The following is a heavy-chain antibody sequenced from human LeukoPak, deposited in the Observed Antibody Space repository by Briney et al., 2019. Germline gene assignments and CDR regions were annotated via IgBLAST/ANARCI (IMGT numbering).Heavy chain of an antibody. J-gene: IGHJ4*02. CDR1: GFTFSTYW. V-gene: IGHV3-74*01. CDR2: IKSDGSDT. CDR3: VGRDY. Sequence: GGSLRLSCAASGFTFSTYWMHWVRQAPGEGLVWVSRIKSDGSDTSYADSVKGRFTISRDNSKNTLYLQMSSLRAEDTAVYYCVGRDYWGQGTLVTVSS.